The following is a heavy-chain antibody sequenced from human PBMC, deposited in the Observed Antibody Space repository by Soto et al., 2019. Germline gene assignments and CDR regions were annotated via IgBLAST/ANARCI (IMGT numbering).Heavy chain of an antibody. J-gene: IGHJ3*01. CDR3: ARVGVTLAPEGHGAFDV. CDR1: GGTFSIYT. CDR2: FIPMIGTA. D-gene: IGHD2-21*02. Sequence: QVQLVQSGAEVKRPGSSINISCKASGGTFSIYTVSWVRQAPGQGLEWMGRFIPMIGTANYAQNFQGRVTLSADKSATTAYMELSSLPPQDTALYYCARVGVTLAPEGHGAFDVWGQGTAVSVS. V-gene: IGHV1-69*08.